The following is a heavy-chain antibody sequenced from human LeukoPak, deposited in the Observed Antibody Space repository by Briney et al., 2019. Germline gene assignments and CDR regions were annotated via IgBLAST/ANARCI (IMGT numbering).Heavy chain of an antibody. CDR1: GDSISSYY. V-gene: IGHV4-59*01. CDR3: ARYATYGYYYGMDV. J-gene: IGHJ6*02. Sequence: SETLSLTCTVSGDSISSYYWSWIRQPPGKGLEWIGYIYYSGSTNYNPSLKSRVTISVDTSKNQFSLKLSSVTAADTAVYYCARYATYGYYYGMDVWGQGTTVTVSS. CDR2: IYYSGST. D-gene: IGHD4-17*01.